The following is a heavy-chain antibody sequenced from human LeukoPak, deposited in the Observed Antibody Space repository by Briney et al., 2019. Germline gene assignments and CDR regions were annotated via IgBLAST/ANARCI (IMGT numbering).Heavy chain of an antibody. CDR3: ARDRSGYYRDSSSGFYPRGYYFDY. Sequence: SETLSLTCSVSGDSICVYHWNWVRQSVGKGLQWIGRLYVSERSYYNPSLKSRVTMSLDTSKNQFSLKLSSVTAADTAVYYCARDRSGYYRDSSSGFYPRGYYFDYWGQGTLVTVSS. V-gene: IGHV4-4*07. J-gene: IGHJ4*02. CDR1: GDSICVYH. CDR2: LYVSERS. D-gene: IGHD3-22*01.